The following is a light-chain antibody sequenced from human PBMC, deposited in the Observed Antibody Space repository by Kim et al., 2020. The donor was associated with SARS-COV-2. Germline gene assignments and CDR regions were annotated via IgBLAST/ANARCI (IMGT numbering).Light chain of an antibody. CDR1: NIGSKS. V-gene: IGLV3-21*04. CDR3: QVWDSSRGHPV. J-gene: IGLJ1*01. Sequence: SYELTQPPSVSVAPGKTARITCGGNNIGSKSVHWYQQKPGQAPVLVIYYDSDRPSGIPERFSGSNSGNTATLTISRVEVGDAADYYCQVWDSSRGHPVFGTGTKVTVL. CDR2: YDS.